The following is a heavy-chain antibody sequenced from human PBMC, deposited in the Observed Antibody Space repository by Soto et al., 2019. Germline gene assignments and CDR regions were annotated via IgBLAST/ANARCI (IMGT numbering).Heavy chain of an antibody. CDR2: IKKAGSKL. Sequence: EVQLVDSGGGLVQPGGSLRLSCAASGFSFGSSWMTWVRQAPGKGLVWVANIKKAGSKLSYLDSVRGRFTISRNNAKNTPYREMNRLRAADTAPYYCARDVAPGSSVLYIEAFDIWGRGTMVTVSS. V-gene: IGHV3-7*05. D-gene: IGHD6-25*01. CDR3: ARDVAPGSSVLYIEAFDI. CDR1: GFSFGSSW. J-gene: IGHJ3*02.